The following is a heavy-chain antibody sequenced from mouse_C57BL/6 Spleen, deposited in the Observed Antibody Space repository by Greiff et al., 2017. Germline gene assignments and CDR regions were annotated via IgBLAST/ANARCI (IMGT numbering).Heavy chain of an antibody. CDR2: ISDGGSYT. CDR1: GFTFSSYA. D-gene: IGHD1-1*01. V-gene: IGHV5-4*01. CDR3: ARDHAVVATRGYFDV. Sequence: EVHLVESGGGLVKPGGSLKLSCAASGFTFSSYAMSWVRQTPEKRLEWVATISDGGSYTYYPDNVKGRFTISRDNAKNNLYLQMSHLKSEDTAMYYCARDHAVVATRGYFDVWGTGTTVTVSS. J-gene: IGHJ1*03.